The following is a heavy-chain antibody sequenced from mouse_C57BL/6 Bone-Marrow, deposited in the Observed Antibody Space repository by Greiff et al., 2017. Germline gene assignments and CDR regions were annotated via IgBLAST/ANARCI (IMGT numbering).Heavy chain of an antibody. CDR3: ARVAGSAPWYGG. V-gene: IGHV1-85*01. D-gene: IGHD2-10*02. CDR2: INPSDGST. Sequence: VHLVESGPELVKPGASVKLSCKASGYTFTSYDINWVKQRPGQGLEWIGRINPSDGSTYYHEKLKGQATLTVDTSYSTAYMQLRSLTSEDSAVYICARVAGSAPWYGGWGKGTLVTV. CDR1: GYTFTSYD. J-gene: IGHJ3*01.